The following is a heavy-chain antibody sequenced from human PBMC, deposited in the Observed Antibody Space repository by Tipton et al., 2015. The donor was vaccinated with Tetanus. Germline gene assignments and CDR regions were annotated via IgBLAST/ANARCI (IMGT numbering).Heavy chain of an antibody. CDR3: ARALYGGCDY. CDR2: ISYDGRNK. Sequence: SLRLSCAASGFTFSTYPMHWVRQAPGKGLEWVAVISYDGRNKYYTDSVKGRFTISRANSKNTLYLQMDSLRAEDTAVYYCARALYGGCDYWGQGTLVTVSS. V-gene: IGHV3-30*04. D-gene: IGHD3-16*01. J-gene: IGHJ4*02. CDR1: GFTFSTYP.